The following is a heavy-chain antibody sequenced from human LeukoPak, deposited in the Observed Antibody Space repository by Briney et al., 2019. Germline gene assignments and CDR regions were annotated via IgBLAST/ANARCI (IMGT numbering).Heavy chain of an antibody. D-gene: IGHD6-19*01. CDR2: INPNSGGT. CDR1: GYTFTGYY. CDR3: ARDPYSSGWYVIDY. V-gene: IGHV1-2*02. J-gene: IGHJ4*02. Sequence: ASVKVSCKASGYTFTGYYMHWVRQAPGQELEWMGWINPNSGGTNYAQKFQGRVTMTRDTSISTAYMELSRLRSDDTAVYYCARDPYSSGWYVIDYWGQGTLVTVSS.